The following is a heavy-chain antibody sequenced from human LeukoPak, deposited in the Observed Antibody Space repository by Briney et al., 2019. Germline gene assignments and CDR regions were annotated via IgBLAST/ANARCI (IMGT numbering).Heavy chain of an antibody. CDR1: GYTFTGYY. V-gene: IGHV1-46*01. CDR3: ARERKESPGAFDI. D-gene: IGHD2/OR15-2a*01. Sequence: GASVKVSCKASGYTFTGYYMHWVRQAPGQGLEWMGIINPSGGSTSYAQKFQGRVTMTRDMSTSTVYMELSSLRSEDTAVYYCARERKESPGAFDIWGQGTMVTVSS. CDR2: INPSGGST. J-gene: IGHJ3*02.